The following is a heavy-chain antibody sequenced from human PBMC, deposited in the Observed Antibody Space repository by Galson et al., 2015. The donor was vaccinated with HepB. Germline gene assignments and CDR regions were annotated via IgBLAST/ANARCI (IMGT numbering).Heavy chain of an antibody. Sequence: ETLSLTCTVSGGSLSNFYWSWFRQPPEKGLEWVGYIYHIGNSKYNPSLKSRVTLSTDTSKKQISLNLRSVTSADTAVYFCARGGMTTIGWWFFDVWGRGTLVTVSS. CDR3: ARGGMTTIGWWFFDV. V-gene: IGHV4-59*01. CDR2: IYHIGNS. J-gene: IGHJ2*01. D-gene: IGHD4-17*01. CDR1: GGSLSNFY.